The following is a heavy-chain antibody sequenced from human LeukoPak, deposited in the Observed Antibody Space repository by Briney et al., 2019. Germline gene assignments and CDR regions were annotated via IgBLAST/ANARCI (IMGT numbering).Heavy chain of an antibody. CDR1: GFTFSSYA. CDR3: ARDARTSGYCSSTSCPGSFDY. Sequence: PGGSLRLSCAASGFTFSSYAMHWVRQAPGKGLEWVAVISYDGSNKYYADSVKGRFTISRDNSKNTLYLQMNSLRAEDTAVYYCARDARTSGYCSSTSCPGSFDYWGQGTLVTVSS. V-gene: IGHV3-30-3*01. D-gene: IGHD2-2*01. J-gene: IGHJ4*02. CDR2: ISYDGSNK.